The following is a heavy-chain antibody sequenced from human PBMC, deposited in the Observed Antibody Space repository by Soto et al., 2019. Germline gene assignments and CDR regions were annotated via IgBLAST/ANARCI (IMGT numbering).Heavy chain of an antibody. CDR1: GFTLSGYV. J-gene: IGHJ6*02. CDR3: ATGRKWEHSYGMDV. CDR2: ISYDGSDK. D-gene: IGHD1-26*01. V-gene: IGHV3-30-3*01. Sequence: GGSLRLSCAASGFTLSGYVLHWVRQAPGKGLEWVALISYDGSDKNYGDSVKGRFTISRDNSKNTLYLQMDSLRDEDTAMYYYATGRKWEHSYGMDVWGQGTTVTVSS.